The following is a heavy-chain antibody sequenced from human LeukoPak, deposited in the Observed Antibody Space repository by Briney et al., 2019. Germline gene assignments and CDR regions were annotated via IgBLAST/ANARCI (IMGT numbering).Heavy chain of an antibody. Sequence: SGGSLRLSCAASGFTLSNFAMTWVRQAPGKGLEWVSTISGSGGSTFYADSVKGRFPISRDNSKNTLFLQMNSLRAEDTAIYYCAKAGSSGWSSSGGDYWGQGSVVTVSS. CDR1: GFTLSNFA. V-gene: IGHV3-23*01. CDR3: AKAGSSGWSSSGGDY. J-gene: IGHJ4*02. CDR2: ISGSGGST. D-gene: IGHD6-19*01.